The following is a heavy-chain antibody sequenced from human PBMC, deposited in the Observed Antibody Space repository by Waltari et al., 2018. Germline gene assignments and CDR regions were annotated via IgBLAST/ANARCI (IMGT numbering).Heavy chain of an antibody. J-gene: IGHJ4*02. CDR3: ARYRWRGLYLDS. CDR2: IHGSGKT. D-gene: IGHD3-3*01. Sequence: QLQLQQSGPGLVKPSESLSLTCAVSGDSVSNNYWGSWVRQPPGKGLEWIGQIHGSGKTNYNPSLESRVTVSMDTSNNQFSLKVTSPTAADTAVYYCARYRWRGLYLDSWGQGTLVTVSP. CDR1: GDSVSNNYW. V-gene: IGHV4-4*02.